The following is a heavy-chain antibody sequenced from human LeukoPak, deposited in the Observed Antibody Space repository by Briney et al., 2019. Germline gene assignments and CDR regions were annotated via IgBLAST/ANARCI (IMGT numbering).Heavy chain of an antibody. CDR2: IYSGGST. CDR3: ARAPHWELMGAFAI. D-gene: IGHD1-26*01. J-gene: IGHJ3*02. Sequence: GGSVPHSCAASGFTVSSNYMRWVRQAPGKGLEWVSVIYSGGSTYYADCVKARFTISRDNSKNTLYLQMNSLRAEDTAVYYCARAPHWELMGAFAIWGQGTMVTVSS. CDR1: GFTVSSNY. V-gene: IGHV3-53*01.